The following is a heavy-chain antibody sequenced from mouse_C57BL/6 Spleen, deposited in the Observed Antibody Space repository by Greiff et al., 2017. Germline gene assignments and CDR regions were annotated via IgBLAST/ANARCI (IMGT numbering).Heavy chain of an antibody. CDR2: INPSNGGT. CDR1: GYTFTSYW. V-gene: IGHV1-53*01. D-gene: IGHD1-1*01. Sequence: VQLQQPGTELVKPGASVKLSCKASGYTFTSYWMHWVKQRPGQGLEWIGNINPSNGGTNYNEKFKSKATLTVDKSSSTAYMQLSSLTSEDSAVYYCARGGSSRYWYFDVWGTGTTVTVSS. J-gene: IGHJ1*03. CDR3: ARGGSSRYWYFDV.